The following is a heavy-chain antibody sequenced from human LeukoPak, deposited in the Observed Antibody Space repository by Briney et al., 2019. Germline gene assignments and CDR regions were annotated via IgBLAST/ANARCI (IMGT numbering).Heavy chain of an antibody. J-gene: IGHJ6*02. V-gene: IGHV4-4*07. Sequence: SETLSLTCTVSGGSISSYYWSWIRQPAGKGLEWIGRIYTSGSSNYNPSLKSRVTISVDTSKNQFSLKLSSVTAADTAVYYCARGNWSGYYYYYYGMDVWGQGTTVTVSS. CDR3: ARGNWSGYYYYYYGMDV. CDR2: IYTSGSS. D-gene: IGHD3-3*01. CDR1: GGSISSYY.